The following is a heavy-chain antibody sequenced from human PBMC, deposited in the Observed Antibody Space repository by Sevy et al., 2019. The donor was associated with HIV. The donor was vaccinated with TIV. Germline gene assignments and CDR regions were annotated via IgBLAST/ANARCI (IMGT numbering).Heavy chain of an antibody. V-gene: IGHV4-59*08. Sequence: SETLSITCTVSGGSISTYQWSWIRQPPGKGPEWIAYIHYSGSTNYNPSLKSRVTISVDTAKKQFSLNLRSVTAADTAVYFCARHLVTGTSALDTWGQGTMVTVSS. D-gene: IGHD2-21*02. CDR2: IHYSGST. CDR3: ARHLVTGTSALDT. J-gene: IGHJ3*02. CDR1: GGSISTYQ.